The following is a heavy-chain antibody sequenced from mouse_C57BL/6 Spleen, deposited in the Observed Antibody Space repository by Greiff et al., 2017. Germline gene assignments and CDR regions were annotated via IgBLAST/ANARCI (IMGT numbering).Heavy chain of an antibody. CDR1: GYTFTSYW. V-gene: IGHV1-69*01. Sequence: QVQLKESGAELVMPGASVKLSCKASGYTFTSYWMHWVKQRPGQGLEWIGEIDPSDSYTNYNQKFKGKSTLTVDKSSSTAYMQLSSLTSEDSAVYYCARGYDGYSYWYFDVWGTGTTVTVSS. J-gene: IGHJ1*03. CDR3: ARGYDGYSYWYFDV. D-gene: IGHD2-3*01. CDR2: IDPSDSYT.